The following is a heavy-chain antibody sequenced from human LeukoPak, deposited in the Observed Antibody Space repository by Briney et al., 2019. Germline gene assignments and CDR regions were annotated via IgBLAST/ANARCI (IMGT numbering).Heavy chain of an antibody. V-gene: IGHV3-21*01. CDR2: ISSSSSYI. Sequence: GGSLRLSCAASGFTFSSYGMSWVRQAPGKGLEWVSSISSSSSYIYYADSVKGRFTISRDNAKNSLYLQMNSLRAEDTAVYYCARDSVAYSSSWYYFDYWGQGTLVTVSS. J-gene: IGHJ4*02. CDR1: GFTFSSYG. CDR3: ARDSVAYSSSWYYFDY. D-gene: IGHD6-13*01.